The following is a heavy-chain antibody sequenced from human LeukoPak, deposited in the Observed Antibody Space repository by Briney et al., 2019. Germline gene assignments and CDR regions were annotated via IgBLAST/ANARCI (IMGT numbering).Heavy chain of an antibody. CDR2: IDKHGSGK. CDR3: AKTTAGYSSGRYPGWPIDY. CDR1: GFTFSISW. J-gene: IGHJ4*02. D-gene: IGHD6-19*01. V-gene: IGHV3-7*03. Sequence: PGGSLRLSCVASGFTFSISWVTWVRQAPGKGLEWVANIDKHGSGKYYVDSVRGRFAISRDYASNSVFLQMDSLRAEDTAVYYCAKTTAGYSSGRYPGWPIDYWGQGTLVTVSS.